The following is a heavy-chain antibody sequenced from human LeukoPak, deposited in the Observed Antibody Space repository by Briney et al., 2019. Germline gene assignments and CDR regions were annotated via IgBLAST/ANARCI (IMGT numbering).Heavy chain of an antibody. J-gene: IGHJ4*02. CDR2: IYYSGGT. Sequence: SETLSLTCTVSGGSISSYFWSWVRQPPGKGLEWIGYIYYSGGTNYNPSLKSRVTISVDTSKNQFSLRLSSVTAADTAFYYCARDICSSTSCYQGRFDYWGQGTPVTVSS. CDR3: ARDICSSTSCYQGRFDY. V-gene: IGHV4-59*01. D-gene: IGHD2-2*01. CDR1: GGSISSYF.